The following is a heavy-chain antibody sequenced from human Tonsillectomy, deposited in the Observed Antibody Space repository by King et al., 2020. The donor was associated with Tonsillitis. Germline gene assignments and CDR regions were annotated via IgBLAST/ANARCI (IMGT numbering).Heavy chain of an antibody. J-gene: IGHJ4*02. Sequence: VQLVESGGGLVKPGGSLRLSCAASGFTFSSYSMNWVRQAPGKGLEWVSSISSSSSYIYYADSVKGRFTISRDNTKNSLYLQMNSLRAEDTAVYYCARDQYYYDSSGFDYWGQGTLVTVSS. CDR3: ARDQYYYDSSGFDY. CDR2: ISSSSSYI. V-gene: IGHV3-21*01. CDR1: GFTFSSYS. D-gene: IGHD3-22*01.